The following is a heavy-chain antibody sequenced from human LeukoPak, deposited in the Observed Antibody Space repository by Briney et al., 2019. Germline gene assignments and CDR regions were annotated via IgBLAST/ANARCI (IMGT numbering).Heavy chain of an antibody. J-gene: IGHJ4*02. CDR3: TTDPIFGVVTSFDY. Sequence: PGGSLRLSCAASGFTFSDHYMDWVRQAPGKGLEWVGRTRNKANSYTTEYAASVKGRFTISRDDSKNSLYLQMNSLKIEDTAVYYCTTDPIFGVVTSFDYWGQGTLVTVSS. V-gene: IGHV3-72*01. D-gene: IGHD3-3*01. CDR2: TRNKANSYTT. CDR1: GFTFSDHY.